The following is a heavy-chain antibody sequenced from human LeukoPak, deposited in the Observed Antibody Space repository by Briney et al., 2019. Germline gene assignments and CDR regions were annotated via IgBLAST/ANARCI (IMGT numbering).Heavy chain of an antibody. CDR3: ARASQGRWLQSFGAFDI. J-gene: IGHJ3*02. Sequence: SVKVSCKASGGTFSSYAISWVRQAPGQGLEWMGGILPIFGTANYAQKFQGRVTITTDEDTSTANLELSSLRSEDTAVYYCARASQGRWLQSFGAFDIWGQGTMVTVSS. V-gene: IGHV1-69*05. CDR1: GGTFSSYA. CDR2: ILPIFGTA. D-gene: IGHD5-24*01.